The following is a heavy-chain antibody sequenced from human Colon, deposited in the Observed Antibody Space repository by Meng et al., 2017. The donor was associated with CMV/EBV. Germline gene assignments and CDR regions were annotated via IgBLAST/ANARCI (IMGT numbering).Heavy chain of an antibody. CDR2: ISGSGDST. CDR1: GFILSSYA. V-gene: IGHV3-23*01. J-gene: IGHJ6*02. Sequence: GGSLRLSCAASGFILSSYALSWVRQAPGKGLEWVSTISGSGDSTYYADSVKGRFTVSRDNSKNTLFLQMNSLRAEDTALYYCAKDWGVPAAIDFYYYAMDVWGQGTTVTVSS. CDR3: AKDWGVPAAIDFYYYAMDV. D-gene: IGHD2-2*02.